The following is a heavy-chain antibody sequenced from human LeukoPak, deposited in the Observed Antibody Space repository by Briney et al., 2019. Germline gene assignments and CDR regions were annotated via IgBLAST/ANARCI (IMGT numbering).Heavy chain of an antibody. CDR1: GFTFSSYA. J-gene: IGHJ4*02. CDR3: AKVDRDSSGYYPDY. CDR2: ISGSGGST. Sequence: PGGSLRLSCAASGFTFSSYAMSWVRQAPGKGLEWVSAISGSGGSTYYADSVKGRFTISRDNSKNTLYLQMNSLRAEDTAVYSCAKVDRDSSGYYPDYWGQGTLVTVSP. D-gene: IGHD3-22*01. V-gene: IGHV3-23*01.